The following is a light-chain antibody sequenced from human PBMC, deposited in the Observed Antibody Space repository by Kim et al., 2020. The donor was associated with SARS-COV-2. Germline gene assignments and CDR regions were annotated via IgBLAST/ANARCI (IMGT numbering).Light chain of an antibody. V-gene: IGKV1-8*01. CDR3: QQYYTYPRT. CDR1: QNIVNY. J-gene: IGKJ1*01. Sequence: SASTGDRVTITCRASQNIVNYLAWYQQKPGKAPKLLIYTASSLQTGVPSRFSGSGSGTDFTLTITSLQSEDFATYSCQQYYTYPRTFGQGTKVDLK. CDR2: TAS.